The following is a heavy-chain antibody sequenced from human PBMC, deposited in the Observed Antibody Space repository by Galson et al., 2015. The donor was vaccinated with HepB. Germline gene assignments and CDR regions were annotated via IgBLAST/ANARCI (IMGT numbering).Heavy chain of an antibody. Sequence: SLRLSCAASGFTFSSYAMSWVRQAPGKGLEWVSAISGSGGSTYYADSVKGRFAISRDNSKNTLYLQMNSLKTEDTAVYYCTTDHYDFWSGPAYYFDYWGQGTLVTVPS. D-gene: IGHD3-3*01. CDR2: ISGSGGST. CDR3: TTDHYDFWSGPAYYFDY. CDR1: GFTFSSYA. V-gene: IGHV3-23*01. J-gene: IGHJ4*02.